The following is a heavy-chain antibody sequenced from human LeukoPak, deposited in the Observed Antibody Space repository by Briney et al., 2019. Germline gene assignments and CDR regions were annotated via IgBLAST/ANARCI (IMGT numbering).Heavy chain of an antibody. V-gene: IGHV1-18*01. CDR2: ISAYNGNT. D-gene: IGHD2-2*01. J-gene: IGHJ4*02. CDR1: GYTFTSYG. Sequence: ASVKVSCKASGYTFTSYGISWVRQAPGQGLEWMGWISAYNGNTNYAQKLQGRVTMTTDTSTSTAYMELRSLRSDDTAVYYCARVPVLGFCSSTSCSGYWGQGTLVTVSS. CDR3: ARVPVLGFCSSTSCSGY.